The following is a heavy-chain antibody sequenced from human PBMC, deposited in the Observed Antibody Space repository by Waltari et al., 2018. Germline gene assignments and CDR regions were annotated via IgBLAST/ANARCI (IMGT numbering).Heavy chain of an antibody. CDR3: ARHPFLLLPGYFDL. D-gene: IGHD3-22*01. CDR1: GGSISSYY. J-gene: IGHJ2*01. CDR2: IYYSGST. Sequence: QVQLQESGPGLVKPSETLSLTCTVSGGSISSYYWSWIRQPPGKGLEWIGYIYYSGSTNYNPSLKSRVTISVDTSKNQFSLKLSSVTAADTAVYYCARHPFLLLPGYFDLWGRGTLVTVSS. V-gene: IGHV4-59*08.